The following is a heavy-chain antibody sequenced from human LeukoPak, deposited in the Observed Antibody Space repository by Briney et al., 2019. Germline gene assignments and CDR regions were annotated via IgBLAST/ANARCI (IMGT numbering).Heavy chain of an antibody. CDR2: IYASGST. J-gene: IGHJ4*02. D-gene: IGHD6-13*01. V-gene: IGHV4-4*07. CDR3: ARDMRVSSVWYYFHY. CDR1: GGSLSSYY. Sequence: SETLSLTCTVSGGSLSSYYWSWIRQPAGKGLEWIGRIYASGSTNYNPSLKSRVTMSVDTSKNQFSLNLSSVTAADTAVYYCARDMRVSSVWYYFHYWGQGALVTVSS.